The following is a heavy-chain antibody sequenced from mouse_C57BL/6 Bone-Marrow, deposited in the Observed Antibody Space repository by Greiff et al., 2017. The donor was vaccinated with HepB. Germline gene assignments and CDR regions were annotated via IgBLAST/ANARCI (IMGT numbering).Heavy chain of an antibody. J-gene: IGHJ2*01. CDR2: ISYDGSN. D-gene: IGHD1-1*01. CDR1: GYSITSGYY. V-gene: IGHV3-6*01. CDR3: AIYYYGSSLY. Sequence: EVKVEESGPGLVKPSQSLSLTCSVTGYSITSGYYWNWIRQFPGNKLEWMGYISYDGSNNYNPSLKNRISITRDTSKNQFFLKLNSVTTEDTATYYCAIYYYGSSLYWGQGTTLTVSS.